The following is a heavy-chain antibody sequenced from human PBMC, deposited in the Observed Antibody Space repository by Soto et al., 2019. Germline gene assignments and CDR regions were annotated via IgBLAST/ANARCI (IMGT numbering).Heavy chain of an antibody. CDR2: IKQDGSEK. CDR3: ATDIVVVVATFDAFDI. V-gene: IGHV3-7*04. Sequence: EVQLVESGGGLVQPGGSLSLSCAAFGFTFSNYWMTWVRQAPGKGLEWVANIKQDGSEKSYVDSVKGRFTISRDNAKSSLYLQMNSLRAEDTAVYYCATDIVVVVATFDAFDIWGQGTMVTVSS. D-gene: IGHD2-15*01. J-gene: IGHJ3*02. CDR1: GFTFSNYW.